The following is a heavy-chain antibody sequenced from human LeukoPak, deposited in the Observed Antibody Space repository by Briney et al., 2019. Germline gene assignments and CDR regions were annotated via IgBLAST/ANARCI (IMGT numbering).Heavy chain of an antibody. CDR3: ARGRAGIAAAGFDY. V-gene: IGHV3-30-3*01. D-gene: IGHD6-13*01. CDR1: GFTFSMSA. Sequence: PGGSLRLSCATSGFTFSMSAMHWVRLAPGKGLDWVAVISFDGGNKFYADSVKGRFSISRDNFKNTLYLQMNSLGLDDTAVYFCARGRAGIAAAGFDYWGQGTLVAVSS. J-gene: IGHJ4*02. CDR2: ISFDGGNK.